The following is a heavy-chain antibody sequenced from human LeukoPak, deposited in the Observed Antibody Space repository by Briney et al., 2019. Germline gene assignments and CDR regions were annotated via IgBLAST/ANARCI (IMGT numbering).Heavy chain of an antibody. CDR1: GFTFSNYL. D-gene: IGHD4-23*01. Sequence: GGSLRLSCAASGFTFSNYLMHWVRQAPGKGLVWVSRIASDGSSTTYADSVKGRFSISRDNAKNTLYLQMNSLRVEDTAVYYCARGRPHGNDYWGQGTLVTVSS. CDR3: ARGRPHGNDY. V-gene: IGHV3-74*01. CDR2: IASDGSST. J-gene: IGHJ4*02.